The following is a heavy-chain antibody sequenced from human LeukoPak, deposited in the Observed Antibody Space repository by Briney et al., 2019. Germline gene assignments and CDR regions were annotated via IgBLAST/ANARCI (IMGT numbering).Heavy chain of an antibody. V-gene: IGHV1-2*02. CDR2: INPNSGGT. Sequence: ASVKVSFKASGYTFTYSYIHWVRQAPGQGLEWMGWINPNSGGTNYAQKFQGRVTMTRDTSISTVYMHLNTLRSDDTAVYYCARSTSAGPAYWGQGTLVTVSS. CDR3: ARSTSAGPAY. D-gene: IGHD6-25*01. CDR1: GYTFTYSY. J-gene: IGHJ4*02.